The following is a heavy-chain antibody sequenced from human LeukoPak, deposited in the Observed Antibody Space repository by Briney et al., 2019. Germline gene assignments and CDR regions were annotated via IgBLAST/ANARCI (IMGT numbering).Heavy chain of an antibody. CDR1: GGSISSYY. Sequence: SETLSLTCTVSGGSISSYYWSWIRQPPGKGLEWIGYIYYSGSTNYNPSLKSRVTISVDTSKNQFSLKLSSVTAADTAVYYCARVSRYSSSSFYFDYWGQGTLVTVSS. CDR2: IYYSGST. CDR3: ARVSRYSSSSFYFDY. J-gene: IGHJ4*02. V-gene: IGHV4-59*01. D-gene: IGHD6-6*01.